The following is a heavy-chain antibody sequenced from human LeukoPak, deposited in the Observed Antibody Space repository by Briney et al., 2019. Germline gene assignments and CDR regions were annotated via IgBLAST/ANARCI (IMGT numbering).Heavy chain of an antibody. CDR2: INPSGGST. CDR3: ARDQQLMWVTDIYYYYYYYMDV. CDR1: GYTFISYY. J-gene: IGHJ6*03. Sequence: GASVKVSCKASGYTFISYYMHWVRQAPGQGLEWMGIINPSGGSTSYAQKFQGRVTMTRDMSTSTVYMELSSLRSEDTAVYYCARDQQLMWVTDIYYYYYYYMDVWGKGTTVTVSS. D-gene: IGHD1-1*01. V-gene: IGHV1-46*01.